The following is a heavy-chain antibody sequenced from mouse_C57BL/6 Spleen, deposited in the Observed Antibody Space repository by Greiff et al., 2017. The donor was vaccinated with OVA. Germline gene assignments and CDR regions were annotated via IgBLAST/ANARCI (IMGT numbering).Heavy chain of an antibody. CDR1: GFTFSDYG. CDR2: ISSGSSTI. CDR3: ARRGGLGYFDV. J-gene: IGHJ1*03. D-gene: IGHD4-1*01. V-gene: IGHV5-17*01. Sequence: EVQRVESGGGLVKPGGSLKLSCAASGFTFSDYGMHWVRQAPEKGLEWVAFISSGSSTIYYADTVKGRFTISRDNAKNSLFLQRTSLRSEDTAMYYCARRGGLGYFDVWGTGTTVTVSA.